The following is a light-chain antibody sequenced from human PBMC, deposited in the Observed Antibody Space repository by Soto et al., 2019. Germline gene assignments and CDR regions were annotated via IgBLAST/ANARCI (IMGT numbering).Light chain of an antibody. V-gene: IGLV2-14*03. CDR3: SSYTSSSINWL. CDR2: DVT. J-gene: IGLJ3*02. CDR1: SSDVGGYNY. Sequence: QSALTQPASVSGSPGQSITISCTGTSSDVGGYNYVSWYQQHPGKAPKLMIYDVTNRPSGVSDRFSGSKSGNTASLSISGLQAEDEADYYCSSYTSSSINWLFGGGTKLIVL.